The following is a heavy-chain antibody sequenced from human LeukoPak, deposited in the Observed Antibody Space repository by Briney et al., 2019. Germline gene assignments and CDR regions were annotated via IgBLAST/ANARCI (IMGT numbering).Heavy chain of an antibody. CDR1: GGSISSSSYY. CDR2: IYYSGST. V-gene: IGHV4-39*01. Sequence: PSETLSLTCTVSGGSISSSSYYWGWIRQPPGKGLEWIGSIYYSGSTYYNPSLKSRVTISVDTSKNQFSLKLSSVTAADTAVYYCATQAGNFDYWGQGTLVTVSS. J-gene: IGHJ4*02. D-gene: IGHD6-13*01. CDR3: ATQAGNFDY.